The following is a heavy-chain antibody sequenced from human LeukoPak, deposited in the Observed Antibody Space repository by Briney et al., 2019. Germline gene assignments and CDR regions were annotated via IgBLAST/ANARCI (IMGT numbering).Heavy chain of an antibody. V-gene: IGHV4-4*07. J-gene: IGHJ5*02. CDR2: IYSTGII. Sequence: PSETLSLTCTVSGGSITSYYWSWIQQSPGKGLEWIGRIYSTGIITYNPSLKSRVTMSVDTSKNQLSLRLISVTAADTAVYYCTRGSGTSGEVKFDPWGQGSLVTVSS. CDR3: TRGSGTSGEVKFDP. D-gene: IGHD3-10*01. CDR1: GGSITSYY.